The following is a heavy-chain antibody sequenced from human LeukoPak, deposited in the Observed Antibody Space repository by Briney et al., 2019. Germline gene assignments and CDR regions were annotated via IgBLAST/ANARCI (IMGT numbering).Heavy chain of an antibody. D-gene: IGHD2-2*01. CDR1: GDSVSSNSVT. V-gene: IGHV6-1*01. J-gene: IGHJ5*02. Sequence: SQILSLTGAISGDSVSSNSVTWNWGRPSPSRSLEWLGRTYYRSTWYNDYAVSVRGRITVNPDTSKNQFSLHLNSVTPEDTAVYYCARRLTQYDCFDPWGQGILVTVSS. CDR2: TYYRSTWYN. CDR3: ARRLTQYDCFDP.